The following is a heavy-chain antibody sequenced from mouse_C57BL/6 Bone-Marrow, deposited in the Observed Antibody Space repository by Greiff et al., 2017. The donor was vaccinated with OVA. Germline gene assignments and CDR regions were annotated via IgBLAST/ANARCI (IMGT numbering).Heavy chain of an antibody. Sequence: DVKLVESGGGLVKPGGSLKLSCAASGFTFSSYTMSWVRQTPEKRLEWVATISGGGGNTYYPDSVKGRFTISRDNAKNTLYLQMSSLRSEDTALYYCARHYYGSPYFDYWGQGTTLTVSS. CDR2: ISGGGGNT. D-gene: IGHD1-1*01. CDR3: ARHYYGSPYFDY. J-gene: IGHJ2*01. V-gene: IGHV5-9*01. CDR1: GFTFSSYT.